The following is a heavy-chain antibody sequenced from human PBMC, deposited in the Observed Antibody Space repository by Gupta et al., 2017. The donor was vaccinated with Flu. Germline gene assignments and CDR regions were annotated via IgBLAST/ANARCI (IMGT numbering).Heavy chain of an antibody. CDR1: GFTFTNYW. CDR2: INNDGRVT. J-gene: IGHJ4*02. V-gene: IGHV3-74*01. CDR3: STTFEF. Sequence: EVQLVESGGGLVQPGGSLRLSCAASGFTFTNYWMHWVRQAPGMGLVWVSGINNDGRVTYYADSVKGRFTISRDNARNTLSLQMNSLRVEDTAVYYCSTTFEFWGQGTLVSVXS.